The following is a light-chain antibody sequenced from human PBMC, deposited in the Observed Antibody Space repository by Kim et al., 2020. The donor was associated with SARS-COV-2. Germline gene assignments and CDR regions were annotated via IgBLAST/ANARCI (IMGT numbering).Light chain of an antibody. CDR2: DAS. CDR1: QSVSDDS. J-gene: IGKJ5*01. Sequence: EIVLTQSPGTLSLSPGERATLSCSASQSVSDDSLAWYQQKPGQAPRLLISDASSRATCIPDRFSGSGSGTDFTLTISRLEPEDFAVYYCQQYSSLISFGQGTRLEIK. CDR3: QQYSSLIS. V-gene: IGKV3-20*01.